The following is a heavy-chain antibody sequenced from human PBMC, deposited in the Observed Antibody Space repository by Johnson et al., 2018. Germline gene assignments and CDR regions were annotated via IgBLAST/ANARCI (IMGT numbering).Heavy chain of an antibody. Sequence: VQLLESGGGVVQPGRSLRLSCGASGFNFSNFGMHWVRQAPGKGLEWVADISYDGRNTNYADPVKGRCASSGDNSKNTLYVQMDGLRAEDTAVNYCANDRSVRYSSGWSDAFEIWGPGTMVTVSS. D-gene: IGHD6-13*01. CDR3: ANDRSVRYSSGWSDAFEI. CDR1: GFNFSNFG. CDR2: ISYDGRNT. J-gene: IGHJ3*02. V-gene: IGHV3-30*18.